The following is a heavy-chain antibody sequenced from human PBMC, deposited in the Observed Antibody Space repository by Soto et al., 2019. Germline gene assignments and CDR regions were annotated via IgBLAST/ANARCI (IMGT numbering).Heavy chain of an antibody. Sequence: EVQLVESGRGLVQPGGSLRLSCVASGFTLSSYSMNWVRQAPGKGLEWISYISSGSDTIYYADSVKGRFTVSRDNAKNSLYLQMNSLRDEDTAVYYCARPGEGVLFYYALDVWGQGTTVTVSS. CDR1: GFTLSSYS. J-gene: IGHJ6*02. CDR3: ARPGEGVLFYYALDV. CDR2: ISSGSDTI. V-gene: IGHV3-48*02. D-gene: IGHD3-16*01.